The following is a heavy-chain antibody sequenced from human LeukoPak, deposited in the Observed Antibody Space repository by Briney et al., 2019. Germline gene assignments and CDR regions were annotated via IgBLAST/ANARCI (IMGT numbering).Heavy chain of an antibody. CDR1: GGSISSGDYY. D-gene: IGHD2-21*01. CDR2: IDWDDDK. CDR3: ARICEGGGDWDY. J-gene: IGHJ4*02. Sequence: QTLSLTCTVSGGSISSGDYYWSWIRQPPGKALEWLARIDWDDDKYYSTSLKTRLTISKDTSKNQVVLTMTNMDPVDTATYYCARICEGGGDWDYWGQGTLVTVSS. V-gene: IGHV2-70*11.